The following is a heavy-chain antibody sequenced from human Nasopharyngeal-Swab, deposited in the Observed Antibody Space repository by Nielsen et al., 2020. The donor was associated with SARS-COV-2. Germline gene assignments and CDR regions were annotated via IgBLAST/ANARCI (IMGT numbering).Heavy chain of an antibody. CDR1: GGSISSGGYY. CDR3: ARARRGAIFGAVDVFDI. Sequence: SETLSLTCTVSGGSISSGGYYWSWIRPHPGQGLEWIGYIYYSGSTYYNPSLKSRVTISVDTSKNQFSLKLSSVTAADTAVYYCARARRGAIFGAVDVFDIWGQGTMVTVSS. J-gene: IGHJ3*02. D-gene: IGHD3-3*01. CDR2: IYYSGST. V-gene: IGHV4-31*03.